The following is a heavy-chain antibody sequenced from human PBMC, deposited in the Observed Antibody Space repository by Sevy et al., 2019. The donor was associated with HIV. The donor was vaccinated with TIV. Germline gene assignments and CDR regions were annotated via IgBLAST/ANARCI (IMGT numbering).Heavy chain of an antibody. CDR2: INPKRGDT. CDR3: ARAGTLYSGYTYGSIDF. J-gene: IGHJ4*02. Sequence: ASVKVSCKASGYTFTGDYMYWVRQTPGQGLEWMGWINPKRGDTKSAQRFQGRVTMTRDTSISTAYMELSRLRSDDTAVYYCARAGTLYSGYTYGSIDFWGQGTLVTVSS. D-gene: IGHD5-18*01. V-gene: IGHV1-2*02. CDR1: GYTFTGDY.